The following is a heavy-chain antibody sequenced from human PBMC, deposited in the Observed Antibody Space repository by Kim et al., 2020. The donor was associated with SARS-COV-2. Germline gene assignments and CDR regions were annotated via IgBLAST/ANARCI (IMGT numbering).Heavy chain of an antibody. CDR3: ARTRITMVRGVIPTQYYFDY. D-gene: IGHD3-10*01. CDR1: GGSISSYY. V-gene: IGHV4-59*13. CDR2: LYYSGST. J-gene: IGHJ4*02. Sequence: SETLSLTCTVSGGSISSYYWSWIRQPPGKGLEWIGYLYYSGSTNYNPSLKSRVTISVDTSKNQFSLKLSSVTAADTAVYYCARTRITMVRGVIPTQYYFDYWGQGTLVTVSS.